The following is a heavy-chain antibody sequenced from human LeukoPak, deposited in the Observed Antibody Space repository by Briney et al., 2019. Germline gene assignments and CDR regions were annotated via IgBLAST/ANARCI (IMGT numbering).Heavy chain of an antibody. V-gene: IGHV4-34*01. CDR1: GGSFSGYY. CDR2: INHSGST. Sequence: SETLSLTCAVYGGSFSGYYWSWIRQPPGKGLEWIGEINHSGSTNYNPSLKSRVTISVDTSKNQFSLKLSSVTAADTAVYYCARRYYYYYYMNVWGKGTTVTVSS. CDR3: ARRYYYYYYMNV. D-gene: IGHD5-24*01. J-gene: IGHJ6*03.